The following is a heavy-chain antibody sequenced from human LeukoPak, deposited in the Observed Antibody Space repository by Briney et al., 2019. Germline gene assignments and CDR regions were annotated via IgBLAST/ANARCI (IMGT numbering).Heavy chain of an antibody. D-gene: IGHD5-18*01. Sequence: PGGSLRLSCAASGFTFSSYAMSWVRQAPGKGLEWVSAISGSGGSTYYADSVKGRFTISRDNSKNTLYLQMNSLRAEDTAVYYCAKDLLPDTAMVRGNWFDPWGQGTLVTVSS. J-gene: IGHJ5*02. CDR3: AKDLLPDTAMVRGNWFDP. CDR2: ISGSGGST. CDR1: GFTFSSYA. V-gene: IGHV3-23*01.